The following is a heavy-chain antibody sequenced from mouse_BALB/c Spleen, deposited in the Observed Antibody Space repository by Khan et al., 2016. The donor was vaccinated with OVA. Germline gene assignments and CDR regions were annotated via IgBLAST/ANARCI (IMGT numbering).Heavy chain of an antibody. CDR1: GFNIKDTY. CDR3: AIPAYDPRDFDV. CDR2: IAPANGNT. J-gene: IGHJ1*01. V-gene: IGHV14-3*02. Sequence: VRLQQSGAALVKPGASVDLSCTASGFNIKDTYIHWVKQRPEQGLEWIGRIAPANGNTKYDPKFQGKATITADTSSNTSYLRLSSLTSEDTAVYFCAIPAYDPRDFDVWGAGTTVTVSS. D-gene: IGHD2-3*01.